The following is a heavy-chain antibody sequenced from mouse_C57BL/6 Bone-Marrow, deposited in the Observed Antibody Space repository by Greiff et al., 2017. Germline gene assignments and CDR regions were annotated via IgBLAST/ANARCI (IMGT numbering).Heavy chain of an antibody. Sequence: EVQLQQSGPELVKPGASVKISCKASGYSFTDYNMNWVKQSHGKSLEWIGVINPDYGTTSYNQKFKGKATLPVDQSSSTAYMQLNSLTSEDAAVXYCASRGYDGYAMDYWGQGTSVTVSS. J-gene: IGHJ4*01. CDR3: ASRGYDGYAMDY. CDR1: GYSFTDYN. CDR2: INPDYGTT. V-gene: IGHV1-39*01. D-gene: IGHD2-2*01.